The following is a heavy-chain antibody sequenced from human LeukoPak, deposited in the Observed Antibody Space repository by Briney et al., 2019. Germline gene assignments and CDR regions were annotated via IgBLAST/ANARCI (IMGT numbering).Heavy chain of an antibody. J-gene: IGHJ3*02. Sequence: SETLSLTCAVYGGSFSGYYWSRIRQTPGNGLEWIGEINHSGSTNYNPSLKSRVTISVDTSKNQFSLKLSSVTAADTAVYYCARDRRGDAFDIWGQGTMVTVSS. V-gene: IGHV4-34*01. CDR2: INHSGST. CDR3: ARDRRGDAFDI. CDR1: GGSFSGYY. D-gene: IGHD3-10*01.